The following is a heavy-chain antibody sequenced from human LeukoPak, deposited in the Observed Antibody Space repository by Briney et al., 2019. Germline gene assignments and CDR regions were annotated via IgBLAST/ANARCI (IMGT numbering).Heavy chain of an antibody. Sequence: SETLSLTCAVSGDSISAHYWSWVRQSPEKELEWIGYISAITGNTNYNPSLKDRVTISVDKSTNHFSLSLTSVTAADTAVYYCARQTYSSSSGWVDPWGPGTLVTVSS. CDR1: GDSISAHY. CDR3: ARQTYSSSSGWVDP. CDR2: ISAITGNT. V-gene: IGHV4-4*09. J-gene: IGHJ5*02. D-gene: IGHD6-6*01.